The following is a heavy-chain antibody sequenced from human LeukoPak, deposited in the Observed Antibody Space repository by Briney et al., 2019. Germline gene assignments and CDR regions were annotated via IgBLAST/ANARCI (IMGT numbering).Heavy chain of an antibody. CDR2: IIPIFGTA. CDR3: ARGRRAARLVDY. D-gene: IGHD6-6*01. CDR1: GGTFSSYA. J-gene: IGHJ4*02. V-gene: IGHV1-69*13. Sequence: SVKVSCKASGGTFSSYAISWVRQAPGQGLEWMGGIIPIFGTANYAQKFQGRVTITADESTSTAYMELSSLRSEDTAVYYCARGRRAARLVDYWGQGTLVTVSS.